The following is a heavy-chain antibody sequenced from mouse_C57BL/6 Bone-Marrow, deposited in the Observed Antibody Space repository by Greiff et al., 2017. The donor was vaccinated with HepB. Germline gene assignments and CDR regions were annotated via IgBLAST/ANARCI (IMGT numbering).Heavy chain of an antibody. J-gene: IGHJ3*01. CDR2: ISSGGDYI. D-gene: IGHD2-2*01. CDR1: GFTFSSYA. CDR3: TRDRDGYDDGSWFAY. V-gene: IGHV5-9-1*02. Sequence: EVKLQESGEGLVKPGGSLKLSCAASGFTFSSYAMSWVRQTPEKRLEWVAYISSGGDYIYYADTVKGRFTISRDNARNTLYLQMSSLKSEDTAMYYCTRDRDGYDDGSWFAYWGQGTLVTVSA.